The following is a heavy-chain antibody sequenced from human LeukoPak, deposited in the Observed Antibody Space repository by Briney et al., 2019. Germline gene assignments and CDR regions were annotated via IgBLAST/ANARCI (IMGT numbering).Heavy chain of an antibody. V-gene: IGHV4-59*06. D-gene: IGHD3-10*01. J-gene: IGHJ6*04. CDR2: IYYSGST. CDR3: ARDSRRITMVRGASVYYYGMDV. Sequence: SETLSLTCTVSGGSISSYYWSWIRQHPGKGLEWIGYIYYSGSTYYNPSLKSRVTISVDTSKNQFSLKLSSVTAADTAVYYCARDSRRITMVRGASVYYYGMDVWGKGTTVTVSS. CDR1: GGSISSYY.